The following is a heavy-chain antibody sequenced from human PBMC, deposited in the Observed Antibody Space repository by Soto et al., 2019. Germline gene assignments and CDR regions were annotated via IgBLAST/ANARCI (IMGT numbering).Heavy chain of an antibody. Sequence: EVQLVESGGGLVQPGRSLRLSCAASGLTFDDYAMHWFRQAPGKGLEWVSGISWNSGSIGYADSVKGRFTISRDNAKNSLYLQMNSLKAEDTALYYCAKGSSGHYYYYMDVWGKGTTVTVSS. CDR1: GLTFDDYA. J-gene: IGHJ6*03. V-gene: IGHV3-9*01. D-gene: IGHD6-25*01. CDR2: ISWNSGSI. CDR3: AKGSSGHYYYYMDV.